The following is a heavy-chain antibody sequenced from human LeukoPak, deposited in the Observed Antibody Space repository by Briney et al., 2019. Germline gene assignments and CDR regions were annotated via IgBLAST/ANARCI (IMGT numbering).Heavy chain of an antibody. Sequence: GGSLRLSCAASGFTFSSYSMNWVRQAPGKGLEWVSSISTSSSYIYYADSVKGRFTISRDNAKNSLFLQMNSLRAEDTAVYYCARDLLEIAADSYFDYWGQGTLVTVSA. CDR2: ISTSSSYI. CDR3: ARDLLEIAADSYFDY. CDR1: GFTFSSYS. J-gene: IGHJ4*02. D-gene: IGHD6-13*01. V-gene: IGHV3-21*01.